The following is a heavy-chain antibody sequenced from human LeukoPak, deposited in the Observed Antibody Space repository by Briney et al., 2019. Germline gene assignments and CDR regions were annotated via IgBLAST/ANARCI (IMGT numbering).Heavy chain of an antibody. CDR1: GFTFSICD. J-gene: IGHJ4*02. D-gene: IGHD6-19*01. CDR3: ARGDSSGWGLDY. CDR2: IETAGDS. Sequence: GGSLRLSCAASGFTFSICDMHWVRQVPGEGLEWVSVIETAGDSYYSDSVKGRFTISRENAKNSLYLQMTSLRAGDTAVYYCARGDSSGWGLDYWGQGILAPVTS. V-gene: IGHV3-13*01.